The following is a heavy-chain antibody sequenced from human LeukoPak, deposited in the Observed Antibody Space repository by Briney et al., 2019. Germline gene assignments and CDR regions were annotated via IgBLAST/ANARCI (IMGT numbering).Heavy chain of an antibody. CDR1: GFTFSDYY. D-gene: IGHD3-22*01. CDR3: ASSARDSSGYYPGLFDY. Sequence: GGSLRLSCAASGFTFSDYYMSWIRQAPGKGLEWVSCISGSDSTIYYADSVKGRFTISRDNAKNSLFLQMNSLRAEDTAVYYCASSARDSSGYYPGLFDYWGQGTLVTVSS. CDR2: ISGSDSTI. V-gene: IGHV3-11*01. J-gene: IGHJ4*02.